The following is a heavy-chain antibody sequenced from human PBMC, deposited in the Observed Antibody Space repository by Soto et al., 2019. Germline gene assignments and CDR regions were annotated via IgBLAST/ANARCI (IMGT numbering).Heavy chain of an antibody. CDR3: ARVQIVQTYNYYDMDV. Sequence: QVHLVQSGAEVREPGSSVKVSCKASGDTFSNSAITWVRQAPGQGLEWMGAIVPVFGRANYAQRFQGRVTITADGSTSTAYMEQSSLRFEDTAVYYCARVQIVQTYNYYDMDVWGQGTTVTVSS. CDR1: GDTFSNSA. V-gene: IGHV1-69*01. CDR2: IVPVFGRA. D-gene: IGHD2-15*01. J-gene: IGHJ6*02.